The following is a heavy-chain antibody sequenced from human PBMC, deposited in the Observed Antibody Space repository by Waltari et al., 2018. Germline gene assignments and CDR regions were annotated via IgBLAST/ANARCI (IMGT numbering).Heavy chain of an antibody. CDR3: ARDQGGCSSTSCWGAFDI. J-gene: IGHJ3*02. Sequence: QVQLQESGPGLVKPSETLSLTCTVSGGSISSYYWSWIRQPPGKGLEWFGYIYYSGSNNDNPSLKSRVTISVDTSKNQFSLKLSSVTAADTAVYYCARDQGGCSSTSCWGAFDIWGQGTMVTVSS. CDR2: IYYSGSN. CDR1: GGSISSYY. D-gene: IGHD2-2*01. V-gene: IGHV4-59*01.